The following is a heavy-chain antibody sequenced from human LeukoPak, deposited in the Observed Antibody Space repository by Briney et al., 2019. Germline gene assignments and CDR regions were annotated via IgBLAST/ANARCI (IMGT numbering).Heavy chain of an antibody. D-gene: IGHD3-10*01. V-gene: IGHV4-59*01. CDR3: VRYGVNYDMDV. CDR2: IHYSGRA. Sequence: SETLSLTCSVSGGSISGYYWTWVRQPPGKGLEWIGQIHYSGRADYNPSLKSRITMSVDTSRNQISLKLSSVTAADTAIYYCVRYGVNYDMDVWGQGTTVTVFS. CDR1: GGSISGYY. J-gene: IGHJ6*02.